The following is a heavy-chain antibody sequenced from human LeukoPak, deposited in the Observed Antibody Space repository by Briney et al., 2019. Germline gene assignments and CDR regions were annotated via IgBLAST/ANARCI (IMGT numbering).Heavy chain of an antibody. J-gene: IGHJ6*03. Sequence: QPGGTLRLSCAAAGFTFSIYGMGWVRQAPGRGLEWVSAISGRVSRTNYADSVKGRFTISRDNSKNTLYLQMNSLRVEDTGVYYCTRKTVAVADRKPGGWVSYYYYMDVWGKGTTVTISS. CDR2: ISGRVSRT. V-gene: IGHV3-23*01. D-gene: IGHD6-13*01. CDR1: GFTFSIYG. CDR3: TRKTVAVADRKPGGWVSYYYYMDV.